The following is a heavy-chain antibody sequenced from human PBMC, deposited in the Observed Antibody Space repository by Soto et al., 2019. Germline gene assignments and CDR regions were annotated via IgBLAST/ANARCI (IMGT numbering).Heavy chain of an antibody. CDR3: TTVYDFWSGYRDV. V-gene: IGHV3-15*01. J-gene: IGHJ6*02. CDR2: IKSKTDGGTT. CDR1: GFTFSNAW. D-gene: IGHD3-3*01. Sequence: PVGSLRLSCAASGFTFSNAWMSWVRQAPGKGLEWVGRIKSKTDGGTTDYAAPVKGRFTISRDDSKNTLYLQMNSLKTEDTAVYYCTTVYDFWSGYRDVWGQGTAVTVSS.